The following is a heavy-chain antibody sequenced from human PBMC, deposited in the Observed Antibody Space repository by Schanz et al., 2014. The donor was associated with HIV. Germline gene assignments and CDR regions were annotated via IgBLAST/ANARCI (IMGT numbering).Heavy chain of an antibody. V-gene: IGHV3-23*04. J-gene: IGHJ4*02. CDR3: AKEEQQLGGVGGYHFDY. Sequence: VQLVESGGGVVQPGKSLRLSCAASGFTFSSYAMSWVRLAPGKGLEWVSTVGYGGDNTYYADSVEGRFTISRDISKNTLYLQMNSLRAEDTAVYYCAKEEQQLGGVGGYHFDYWGPGTQVIVSS. CDR1: GFTFSSYA. CDR2: VGYGGDNT. D-gene: IGHD6-13*01.